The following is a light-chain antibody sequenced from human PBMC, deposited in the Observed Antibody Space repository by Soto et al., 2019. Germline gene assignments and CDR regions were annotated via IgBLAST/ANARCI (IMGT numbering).Light chain of an antibody. V-gene: IGKV3-20*01. CDR3: QQYGSSPRT. J-gene: IGKJ1*01. Sequence: EKVLTQSHATLSVSPGEKATLSCRASQSVRSNLAWYQQNPGQPPRLLIYGASSRATGIPDRFSGSGSGTDFTLTISRLEPEDFAVYYCQQYGSSPRTFGQGTKVDFK. CDR2: GAS. CDR1: QSVRSN.